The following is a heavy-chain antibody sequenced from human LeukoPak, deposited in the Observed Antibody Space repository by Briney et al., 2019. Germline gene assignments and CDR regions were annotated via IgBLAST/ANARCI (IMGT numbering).Heavy chain of an antibody. D-gene: IGHD1-26*01. Sequence: GGSLRLSCAASGFTFSSYAMSWVRQAPGKGLEWVSAICGSGGSTYYAHPVRGRFTISRDNSKNTSYLQMNSLRAEETAVYYCAKESSVGATALVDYWGQGTLVTVSS. V-gene: IGHV3-23*01. CDR2: ICGSGGST. CDR3: AKESSVGATALVDY. J-gene: IGHJ4*02. CDR1: GFTFSSYA.